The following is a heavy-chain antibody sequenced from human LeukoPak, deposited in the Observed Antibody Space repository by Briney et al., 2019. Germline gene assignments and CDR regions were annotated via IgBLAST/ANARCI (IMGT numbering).Heavy chain of an antibody. D-gene: IGHD3-9*01. CDR1: GFTVTTNY. CDR3: AKADYDILTGQIFDY. CDR2: ISGSGGST. J-gene: IGHJ4*02. Sequence: PGGSLRLSCAASGFTVTTNYMTWVRQAPGKGLEWVSAISGSGGSTYYADSVKGRFTISRDNSKNTLYLQMNSLRAEDTAVYYCAKADYDILTGQIFDYWGQGTLVTVSS. V-gene: IGHV3-23*01.